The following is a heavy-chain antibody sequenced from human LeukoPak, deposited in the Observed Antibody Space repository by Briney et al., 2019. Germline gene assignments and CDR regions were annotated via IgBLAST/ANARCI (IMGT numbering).Heavy chain of an antibody. CDR1: GFTFSNYN. V-gene: IGHV3-21*01. Sequence: GGSLRLSCAASGFTFSNYNMNWVRQAPGKGLEWVSSITTTSSYIYYADSVKGRFTISRDNAKNSLYLQMNSLRAEDTALYYCARDPYSGSYGVYYFYYMDVWGKGTTVTVSS. CDR3: ARDPYSGSYGVYYFYYMDV. D-gene: IGHD1-26*01. J-gene: IGHJ6*03. CDR2: ITTTSSYI.